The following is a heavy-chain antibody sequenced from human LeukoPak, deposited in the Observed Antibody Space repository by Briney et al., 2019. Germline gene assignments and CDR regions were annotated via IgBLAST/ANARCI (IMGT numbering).Heavy chain of an antibody. J-gene: IGHJ4*02. Sequence: SETLSLTCTVSGGSISSYYWSWIRQPPGKGLEWIGYIYYSGSTNYNPSLKSRVTMSVDTSKNQFSLKLSSVTAADTAVYYCAGYSGYGSHDYWGQGTLVTVSS. CDR1: GGSISSYY. D-gene: IGHD5-12*01. CDR2: IYYSGST. CDR3: AGYSGYGSHDY. V-gene: IGHV4-59*08.